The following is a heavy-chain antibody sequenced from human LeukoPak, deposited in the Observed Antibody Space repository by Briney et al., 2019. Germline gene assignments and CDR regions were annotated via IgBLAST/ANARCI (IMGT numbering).Heavy chain of an antibody. J-gene: IGHJ5*02. CDR2: IIPVFVAA. CDR3: ARSGGGYCSGGKCHSGSRFDP. CDR1: GGTFNTYV. Sequence: ASVKVSCTTSGGTFNTYVINWVRQAPGQGLEWMGGIIPVFVAAKYAQKFQGRVTITADESTSTGYIELHSLTSEDTAVYYCARSGGGYCSGGKCHSGSRFDPWGQGTLVTVSS. V-gene: IGHV1-69*13. D-gene: IGHD2-15*01.